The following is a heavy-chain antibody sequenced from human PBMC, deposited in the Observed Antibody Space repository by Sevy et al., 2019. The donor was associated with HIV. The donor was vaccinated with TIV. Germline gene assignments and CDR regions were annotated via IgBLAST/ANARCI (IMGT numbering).Heavy chain of an antibody. Sequence: GGSLRLSCAASGFTFSSYTINWVRQAPGKGLEWVSSISSSTSYIYYADSLKGRFTISRDNAKNSLFLQTNSLRAEDTAVYYCAILWFGEFDTFDIWGQGTMVTVSS. CDR1: GFTFSSYT. CDR3: AILWFGEFDTFDI. D-gene: IGHD3-10*01. J-gene: IGHJ3*02. CDR2: ISSSTSYI. V-gene: IGHV3-21*01.